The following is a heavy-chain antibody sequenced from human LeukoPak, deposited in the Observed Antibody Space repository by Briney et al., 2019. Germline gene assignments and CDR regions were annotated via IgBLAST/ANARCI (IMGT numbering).Heavy chain of an antibody. D-gene: IGHD1-14*01. CDR2: IIPILGIA. Sequence: GASVKVSCKASGGTFSSYAISWVRQAPGQGLEWMGRIIPILGIANYAQKFQGRVTITADRSTRTAYMELSSLRSEDTAVYYCVGDYANPDGFDPWGQGTLVTVSS. V-gene: IGHV1-69*04. CDR1: GGTFSSYA. CDR3: VGDYANPDGFDP. J-gene: IGHJ5*02.